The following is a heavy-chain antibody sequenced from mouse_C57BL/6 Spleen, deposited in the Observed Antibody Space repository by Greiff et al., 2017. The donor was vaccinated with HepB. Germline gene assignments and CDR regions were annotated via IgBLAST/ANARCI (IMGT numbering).Heavy chain of an antibody. D-gene: IGHD1-1*01. J-gene: IGHJ1*03. V-gene: IGHV1-15*01. Sequence: QVQLQQSGAELVRPGASVTLSCKASGYTFTDYEMHWVKQTPVHGLEWIGAIDPETGGTAYNQKFKGKAILTADKSSSTAYMELRSLTSEDSAVYYCTREYYRNPYFDVWGTGTTVTVSS. CDR2: IDPETGGT. CDR1: GYTFTDYE. CDR3: TREYYRNPYFDV.